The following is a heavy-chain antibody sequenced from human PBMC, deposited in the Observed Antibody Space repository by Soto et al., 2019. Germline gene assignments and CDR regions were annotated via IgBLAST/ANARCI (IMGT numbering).Heavy chain of an antibody. J-gene: IGHJ6*02. CDR1: GFTFDTYG. D-gene: IGHD1-1*01. CDR3: ARVTPGNNLYYFSGLDV. CDR2: ISYEGSNT. V-gene: IGHV3-30-3*01. Sequence: GGSLRLSCDASGFTFDTYGIHWVRQAPGKGLQWVALISYEGSNTYYADSVRGRFTISRDDSKNTLYLQINALRPEDTGVYYCARVTPGNNLYYFSGLDVWGQGTSVTV.